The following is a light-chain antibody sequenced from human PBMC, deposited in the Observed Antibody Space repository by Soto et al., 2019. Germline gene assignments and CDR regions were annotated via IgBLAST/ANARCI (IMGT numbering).Light chain of an antibody. CDR2: EGN. CDR3: SSYVGSGTYVV. V-gene: IGLV2-23*01. CDR1: SSDVGVYNY. Sequence: QSVLTQPASVSGSPGQSITISCTGTSSDVGVYNYVSWYQQHPGKAPKLMIYEGNKRPSGVSNRFSGSKSGNTASLTISGLQAEDEGDYYCSSYVGSGTYVVFGGGTKLTVL. J-gene: IGLJ2*01.